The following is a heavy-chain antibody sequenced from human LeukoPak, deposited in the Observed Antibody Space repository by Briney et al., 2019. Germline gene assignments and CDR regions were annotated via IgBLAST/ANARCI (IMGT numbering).Heavy chain of an antibody. D-gene: IGHD3-22*01. CDR2: ISGSGGST. CDR3: AKDPLTYYYDSSGYPQ. V-gene: IGHV3-23*01. J-gene: IGHJ4*02. Sequence: GGSLRLSCAASGFTFNTFNMNWVRQAPGKGLEWVSAISGSGGSTYYADSVKGRFTISRDNSKNTLYLQMNSLRAEDTAVYYCAKDPLTYYYDSSGYPQWGQGTLVTVSS. CDR1: GFTFNTFN.